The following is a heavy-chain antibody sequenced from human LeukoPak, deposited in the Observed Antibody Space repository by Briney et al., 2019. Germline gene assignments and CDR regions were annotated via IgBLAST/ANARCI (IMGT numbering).Heavy chain of an antibody. CDR2: ISYDGSNK. CDR3: ARQSAYYYDSSGYYYGDDY. V-gene: IGHV3-30*03. Sequence: GGSLRLSCAASGFTFSSYGMHWVRQAPGKGLEWVAVISYDGSNKYYADSVKGRFTISRDNSKNTLYLQMNSLRAEDTAVYYCARQSAYYYDSSGYYYGDDYWGQGTLVTVSS. J-gene: IGHJ4*02. D-gene: IGHD3-22*01. CDR1: GFTFSSYG.